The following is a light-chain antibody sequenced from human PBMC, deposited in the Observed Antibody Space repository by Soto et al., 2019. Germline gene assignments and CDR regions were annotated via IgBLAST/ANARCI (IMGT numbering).Light chain of an antibody. J-gene: IGKJ5*01. CDR3: QQRSNWPT. V-gene: IGKV3D-20*02. CDR1: QSVSSSY. Sequence: EILLTQSPGTLSLSPGERATLSWRASQSVSSSYLAWYKQKPRHPPRLLIYGASSRATGIPDSFSGSGSGTDFTLTISRMEPEDFAVYYCQQRSNWPTFGQGTRLEIK. CDR2: GAS.